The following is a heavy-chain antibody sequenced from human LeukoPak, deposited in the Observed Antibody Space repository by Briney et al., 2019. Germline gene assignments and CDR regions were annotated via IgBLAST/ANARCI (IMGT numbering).Heavy chain of an antibody. V-gene: IGHV4-59*12. Sequence: PSETLSLTCTVSGGSINSYYWSWIRQPPGKGLEWIGYFYYSGSTYYNPSLKSRVTISVDTSKNQFSLKLSSVTAADTAVYYCARDQHDYVWGSYPGDYWGQGTLVTVSS. CDR2: FYYSGST. J-gene: IGHJ4*02. D-gene: IGHD3-16*01. CDR3: ARDQHDYVWGSYPGDY. CDR1: GGSINSYY.